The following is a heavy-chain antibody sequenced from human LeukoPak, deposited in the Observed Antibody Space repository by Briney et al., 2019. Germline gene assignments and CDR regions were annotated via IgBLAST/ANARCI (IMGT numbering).Heavy chain of an antibody. CDR3: VRDANYHDRSNYYDVLDI. D-gene: IGHD3-22*01. V-gene: IGHV3-15*01. Sequence: GGSLRLSCGASGFSFSTAWMSWVRQAPGKGLEWVGRIKPQRGGETTDYAAPVKGRFTISRDNAKNSLYLQMSSLRADDTAVYYCVRDANYHDRSNYYDVLDIWGQGTMVTVSS. CDR1: GFSFSTAW. CDR2: IKPQRGGETT. J-gene: IGHJ3*02.